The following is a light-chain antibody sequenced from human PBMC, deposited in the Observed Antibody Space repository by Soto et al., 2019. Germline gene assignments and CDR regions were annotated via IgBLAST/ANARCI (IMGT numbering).Light chain of an antibody. CDR3: LIYFGGAVV. Sequence: QAVVTQEPSLTVSPGGTVTLTCSSTTGTVTSDSYPSWFQQKPGQAPRALIYTTNNKHSWTPARFSGSLLGGKPALTLSDVQPEDEADYYCLIYFGGAVVFGGGTKLTVL. CDR1: TGTVTSDSY. V-gene: IGLV7-43*01. J-gene: IGLJ2*01. CDR2: TTN.